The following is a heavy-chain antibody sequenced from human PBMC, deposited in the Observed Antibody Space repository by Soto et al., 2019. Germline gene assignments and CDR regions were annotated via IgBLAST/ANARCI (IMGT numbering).Heavy chain of an antibody. CDR2: IKQDGSDK. D-gene: IGHD1-1*01. CDR3: ARDTTGILDY. Sequence: EVQLVESGGGLVQPGGALRLSCAASGFNFDNYWMAWVRQAPGKGLEWVANIKQDGSDKNYVDSVKDRFTISRDNAKNSLYLQMNSLRAEDSAVYSCARDTTGILDYWGQGTLVTVSS. V-gene: IGHV3-7*01. CDR1: GFNFDNYW. J-gene: IGHJ4*02.